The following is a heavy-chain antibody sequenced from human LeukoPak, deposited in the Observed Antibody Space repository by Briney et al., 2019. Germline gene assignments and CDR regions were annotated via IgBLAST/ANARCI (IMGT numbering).Heavy chain of an antibody. CDR1: GFTFSSYA. D-gene: IGHD3-9*01. J-gene: IGHJ4*02. V-gene: IGHV3-23*01. CDR2: ISGSGGST. Sequence: GGSLRLSCAASGFTFSSYAMSWVRQAPGKGLEWVSVISGSGGSTYYPDSVRGRFTVSRDNSNNTLYLQMNSLRAEDTAVYYCAKDRVYYDILTGYFDYWGQGTLVTVSS. CDR3: AKDRVYYDILTGYFDY.